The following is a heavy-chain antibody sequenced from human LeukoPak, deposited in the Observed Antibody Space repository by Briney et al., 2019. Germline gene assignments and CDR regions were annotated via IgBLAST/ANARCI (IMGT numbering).Heavy chain of an antibody. CDR2: IYYSGST. Sequence: PSETLSLTCTVSGGSISSYYWRWIRQPPGKGLERIGYIYYSGSTNYNPSLKSRVTISVDTSENQFSLKLSSVTAADTAVYYCARPSSGYDSGAFDIWGQGTMVTVSS. J-gene: IGHJ3*02. D-gene: IGHD5-12*01. CDR1: GGSISSYY. V-gene: IGHV4-59*08. CDR3: ARPSSGYDSGAFDI.